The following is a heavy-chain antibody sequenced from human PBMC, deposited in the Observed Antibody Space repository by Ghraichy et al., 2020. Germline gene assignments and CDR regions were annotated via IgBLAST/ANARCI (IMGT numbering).Heavy chain of an antibody. J-gene: IGHJ6*02. D-gene: IGHD3-10*01. Sequence: SETLSLTCTVSGGSISSGGYYWSWIRQHPGKGLEWIGYIYYSGSTYYNPSLKSRVTISVDTSKNQFSLKLSSVTAADTAVYYCAREFLWFGEPEDFVDVWGQGTTVTVSS. CDR3: AREFLWFGEPEDFVDV. V-gene: IGHV4-31*03. CDR1: GGSISSGGYY. CDR2: IYYSGST.